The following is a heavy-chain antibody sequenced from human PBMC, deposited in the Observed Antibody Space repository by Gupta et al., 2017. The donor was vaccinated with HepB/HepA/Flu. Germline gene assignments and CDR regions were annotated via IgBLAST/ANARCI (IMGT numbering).Heavy chain of an antibody. J-gene: IGHJ6*02. V-gene: IGHV1-69*04. Sequence: QVQLVQSGAEVKKPGSSVKVSCKASGGTFSSYAISWVRQAPGQGLEWMGRIILILGIANYAQKFQGRVTITADKSTSTAYMELSSLRSEDTAVYYCARDGGGIAAPPPRYGMDVWGQGTTVTVSS. CDR1: GGTFSSYA. CDR3: ARDGGGIAAPPPRYGMDV. CDR2: IILILGIA. D-gene: IGHD6-6*01.